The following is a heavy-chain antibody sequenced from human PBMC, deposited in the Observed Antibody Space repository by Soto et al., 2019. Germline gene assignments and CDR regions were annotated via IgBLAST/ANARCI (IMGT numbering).Heavy chain of an antibody. CDR1: GGTFSSYA. J-gene: IGHJ6*02. V-gene: IGHV1-69*12. D-gene: IGHD4-17*01. CDR2: IIPIFGTA. CDR3: ASSTDYLEVYYGMDV. Sequence: QVQLVQSGAEVKKPGSSVKVSCKASGGTFSSYAISWVRQAPGQGLEWMGGIIPIFGTANYAQKFQGRVTIXXDXSXXTASMELSSLRSEDTAVYYCASSTDYLEVYYGMDVWGQGTTVTVSS.